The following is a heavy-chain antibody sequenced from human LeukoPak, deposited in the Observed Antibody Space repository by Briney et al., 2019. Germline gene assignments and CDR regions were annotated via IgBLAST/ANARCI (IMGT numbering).Heavy chain of an antibody. J-gene: IGHJ6*03. CDR2: SNPNSGGT. V-gene: IGHV1-2*02. D-gene: IGHD6-19*01. CDR3: ARDLVIAVAGLYYYYYMDV. CDR1: GYTVPGYY. Sequence: SVNVSCKASGYTVPGYYMHWARHAPGQGMEWIGWSNPNSGGTNYAQKFQGRVTMTRDTSISTAYMELSRLRSDDTAVYYCARDLVIAVAGLYYYYYMDVWGKGTTVTVSS.